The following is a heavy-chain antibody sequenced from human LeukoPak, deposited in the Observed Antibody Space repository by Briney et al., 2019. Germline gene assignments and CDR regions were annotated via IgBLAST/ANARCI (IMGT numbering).Heavy chain of an antibody. D-gene: IGHD3-10*01. Sequence: SETLSLTCTVSGDSISSSRSYWGWIRQPPGKGLEWIGSIYYSGSTYYNPSLKSRVTISADTSKNQFSLKLSSVTAADTAVYYCARDLFTMVRGVISYYYYYMDVWGKGTTVTISS. CDR1: GDSISSSRSY. CDR2: IYYSGST. J-gene: IGHJ6*03. CDR3: ARDLFTMVRGVISYYYYYMDV. V-gene: IGHV4-39*07.